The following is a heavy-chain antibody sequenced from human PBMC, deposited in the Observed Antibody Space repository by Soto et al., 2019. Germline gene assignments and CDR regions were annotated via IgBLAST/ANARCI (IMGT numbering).Heavy chain of an antibody. J-gene: IGHJ3*02. V-gene: IGHV1-69*13. Sequence: SVKVSCKASGGTYSSYAISWVRQAPGQGLEWMGGIIPIFGTANYAQKFQGRVTITADESTSTAYMELSSLRSEDTAVYYCARDFRDHYYVSSCYYYLPFFDIRGQGTMVTVSS. CDR2: IIPIFGTA. CDR3: ARDFRDHYYVSSCYYYLPFFDI. D-gene: IGHD3-22*01. CDR1: GGTYSSYA.